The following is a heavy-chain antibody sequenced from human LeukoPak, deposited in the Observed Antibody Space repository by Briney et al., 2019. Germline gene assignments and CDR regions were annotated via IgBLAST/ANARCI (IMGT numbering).Heavy chain of an antibody. CDR3: EKDCRWSFHY. J-gene: IGHJ4*02. V-gene: IGHV3-30*02. CDR1: GFNFINNN. Sequence: GSLRLSCAASGFNFINNNMHWVRQAPGQGLEWLAIIEHNGASKKYADSVRGRFTISRDNSNNMLYLEMNSLRNEDTAVCDCEKDCRWSFHYWGQGTLVTVSS. D-gene: IGHD3-3*01. CDR2: IEHNGASK.